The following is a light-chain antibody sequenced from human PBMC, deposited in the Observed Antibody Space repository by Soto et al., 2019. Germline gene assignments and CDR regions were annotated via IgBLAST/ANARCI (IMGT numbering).Light chain of an antibody. V-gene: IGKV3-20*01. CDR3: QQYGNVPRT. CDR1: QTINRSF. J-gene: IGKJ1*01. Sequence: EIVLTQSPGTLSLSPGERATLSCRASQTINRSFLAWYQHKPGQAPRLLIYGASSRATGIPDRFSGSWSGTDFILSISRLEPEDFAVYYCQQYGNVPRTFGQGTKVEIK. CDR2: GAS.